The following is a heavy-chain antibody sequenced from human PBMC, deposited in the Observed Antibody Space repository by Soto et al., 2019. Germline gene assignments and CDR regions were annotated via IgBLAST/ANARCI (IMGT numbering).Heavy chain of an antibody. CDR3: ATQMGEGYFDY. V-gene: IGHV1-69*02. CDR1: GDTFSFYT. CDR2: VNAIISMT. Sequence: SVKVSCKASGDTFSFYTINWVRQAPGLGLEWMGRVNAIISMTNYAQKFQGRVTITRDASASTAYMELSSLRSEDTAVYYCATQMGEGYFDYWGQGTLVTVSS. D-gene: IGHD3-16*01. J-gene: IGHJ4*02.